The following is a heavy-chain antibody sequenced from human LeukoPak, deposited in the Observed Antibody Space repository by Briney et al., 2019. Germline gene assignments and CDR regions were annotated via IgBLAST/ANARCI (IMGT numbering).Heavy chain of an antibody. V-gene: IGHV1-69*13. CDR1: GGTFSSYA. CDR3: ARDQYYDSKGWFDP. D-gene: IGHD3-22*01. J-gene: IGHJ5*02. CDR2: IIPIFGTT. Sequence: GASVKVSCKASGGTFSSYAISWVRQAPGQGLEWMGGIIPIFGTTNYAQKFQGRVTITADESTSTAYMELSSLRSDDTAMYYCARDQYYDSKGWFDPWGQGTLVTVSS.